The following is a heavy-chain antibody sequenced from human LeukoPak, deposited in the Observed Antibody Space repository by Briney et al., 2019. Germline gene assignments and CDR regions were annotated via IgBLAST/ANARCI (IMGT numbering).Heavy chain of an antibody. CDR2: INYSGST. J-gene: IGHJ2*01. CDR1: GGSISSSSYF. V-gene: IGHV4-39*07. CDR3: ARKRGRYFDL. Sequence: SETLSLTCTVSGGSISSSSYFWGWIRQPPGKGLEWIGSINYSGSTYYNPSLKSRVTISVDTSKNQFSLKLSSVTAADTAVYYCARKRGRYFDLWGRGTLVTVSS.